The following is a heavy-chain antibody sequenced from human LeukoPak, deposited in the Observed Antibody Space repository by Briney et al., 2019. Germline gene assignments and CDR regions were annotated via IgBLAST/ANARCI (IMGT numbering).Heavy chain of an antibody. CDR2: VSAYNGNT. V-gene: IGHV1-18*01. CDR1: GGTFSSYA. Sequence: ASVKVSCKASGGTFSSYAISWVRQAPGQGLEWMGWVSAYNGNTNYAQKLQGRVTMTTDTSTSTAYMELRSLRSDDTAVYYCARDRTGYCSSTSCRRSHTGTFDIWGQGTMVTVSS. CDR3: ARDRTGYCSSTSCRRSHTGTFDI. D-gene: IGHD2-2*01. J-gene: IGHJ3*02.